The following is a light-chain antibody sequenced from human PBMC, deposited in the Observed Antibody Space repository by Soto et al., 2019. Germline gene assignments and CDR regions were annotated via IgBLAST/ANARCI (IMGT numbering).Light chain of an antibody. CDR1: QSVSSSY. J-gene: IGKJ2*01. CDR3: QQYGSSPYT. V-gene: IGKV3-20*01. Sequence: EIVLTQSPGTLSLSTGVRVILSCRASQSVSSSYVAWYQQKPGQAPRLLINVASSRATGIPDRFSGSGSGTDFTLTINRLEPEDFAVYYCQQYGSSPYTFGQGTKLEIK. CDR2: VAS.